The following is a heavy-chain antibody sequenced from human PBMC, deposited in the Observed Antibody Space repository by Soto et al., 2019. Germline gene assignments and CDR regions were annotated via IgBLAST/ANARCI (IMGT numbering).Heavy chain of an antibody. V-gene: IGHV4-4*07. CDR1: GGSISSYY. CDR3: ARGGYYDFWSGYPTTYYFDY. Sequence: SETLSLTCTVSGGSISSYYWSWIRQPAGRGLEWIGRIYTSGSTNYNPSLKSRVTMSVDTSKNQFSLKLSSVTAADTAVYYCARGGYYDFWSGYPTTYYFDYWGQGTLVTVSS. D-gene: IGHD3-3*01. J-gene: IGHJ4*02. CDR2: IYTSGST.